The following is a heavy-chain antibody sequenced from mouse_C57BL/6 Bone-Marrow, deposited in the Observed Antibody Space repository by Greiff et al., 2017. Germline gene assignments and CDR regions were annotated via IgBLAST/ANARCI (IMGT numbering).Heavy chain of an antibody. CDR1: GFSLSTFGMG. J-gene: IGHJ1*03. CDR3: ARNSSGDWYFDV. Sequence: QVTLKVSGPGILQPSQTLSLTCSFSGFSLSTFGMGVGWIRQPSGQGLEWLAHIWWDDDKYYNPALKSRLTISKDTSKNQVFLKIANVDTADTATYYCARNSSGDWYFDVWGTGTTVTVSS. D-gene: IGHD3-2*02. V-gene: IGHV8-8*01. CDR2: IWWDDDK.